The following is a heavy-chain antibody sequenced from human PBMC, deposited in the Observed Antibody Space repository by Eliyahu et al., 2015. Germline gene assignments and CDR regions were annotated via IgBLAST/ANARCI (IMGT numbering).Heavy chain of an antibody. J-gene: IGHJ6*02. V-gene: IGHV1-18*01. CDR3: ARGGYNYDRSGYVSVIKLPPLYYGLDV. D-gene: IGHD3-22*01. CDR2: ISAYNGXT. CDR1: GYXFXXYG. Sequence: QVQLVQSGAEVKRPGASVKVSCKAAGYXFXXYGISWXXLAPGQGPEWVGWISAYNGXTDYXQRLQDRVTMSTDTSTNTAYMELRSLSSNDTAVYYCARGGYNYDRSGYVSVIKLPPLYYGLDVWGQGTSVTVSS.